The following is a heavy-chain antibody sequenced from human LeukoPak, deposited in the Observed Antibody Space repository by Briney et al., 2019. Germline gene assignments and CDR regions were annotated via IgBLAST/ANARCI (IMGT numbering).Heavy chain of an antibody. CDR3: ASPTMGSDAFDI. Sequence: PGGSLRLSCAASGFTFSSYWMHWVRQGPGKGLEWVSVIYSGGSTYYADSVKGRFTISRDNSKNTLYLQMNSLRAEDTAVYYCASPTMGSDAFDIWGQGTMVTVSS. V-gene: IGHV3-66*01. D-gene: IGHD3-10*01. CDR1: GFTFSSYW. J-gene: IGHJ3*02. CDR2: IYSGGST.